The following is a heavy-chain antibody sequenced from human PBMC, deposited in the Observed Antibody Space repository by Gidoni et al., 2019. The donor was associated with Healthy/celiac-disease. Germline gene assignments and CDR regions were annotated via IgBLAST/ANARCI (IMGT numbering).Heavy chain of an antibody. J-gene: IGHJ5*02. D-gene: IGHD2-8*01. CDR1: GGTFSSYA. Sequence: QVQLVQSGAEVKKPGSPVKVSCKASGGTFSSYAISWVRQAPGQGLEWMGGISPIFGTANYAQKFQGRVTITADESTRTAYMELSSLRSEDTAVYYCARDSYLGTNDNWFDPWGQGTLVTVSS. CDR2: ISPIFGTA. CDR3: ARDSYLGTNDNWFDP. V-gene: IGHV1-69*01.